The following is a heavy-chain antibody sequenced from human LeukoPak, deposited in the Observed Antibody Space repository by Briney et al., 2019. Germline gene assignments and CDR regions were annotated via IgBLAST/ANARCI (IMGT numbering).Heavy chain of an antibody. Sequence: GGSLRLSCAASGFTFSSYGMHWVCQAPGKGLELVAVIWYDGSNKYYADSVKGRSTISRDNSKNTLYLQMNSLRAEDTAVYYCARDNRYSGSYQAALDYWGQGTLVTVSS. CDR3: ARDNRYSGSYQAALDY. V-gene: IGHV3-33*01. CDR1: GFTFSSYG. CDR2: IWYDGSNK. J-gene: IGHJ4*02. D-gene: IGHD1-26*01.